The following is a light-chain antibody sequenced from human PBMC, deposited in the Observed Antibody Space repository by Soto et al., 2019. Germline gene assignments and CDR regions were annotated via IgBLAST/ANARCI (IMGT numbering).Light chain of an antibody. CDR2: DVS. J-gene: IGLJ1*01. V-gene: IGLV2-11*01. CDR3: CLYIGRTTYV. CDR1: SSYVGGYNY. Sequence: QSALAQPRSASGSPGQSITISCTGTSSYVGGYNYVSWYQQHPAKAPKLIIFDVSKRPSGVPNRFSGSNSVNSASLTISGLQADDEADYYCCLYIGRTTYVFGTGTKLTVL.